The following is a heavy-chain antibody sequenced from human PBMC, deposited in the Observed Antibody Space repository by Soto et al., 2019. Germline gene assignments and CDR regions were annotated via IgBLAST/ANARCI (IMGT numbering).Heavy chain of an antibody. CDR1: GGSISSGGYY. J-gene: IGHJ5*02. CDR2: IYYSGST. CDR3: ARVHTMVRGVIDP. Sequence: QVQLQESGPGLVKPSQTLSLTCTVSGGSISSGGYYWSWIRQHPGKGLEWIGYIYYSGSTYYNPSPTSRVIISVDTSKNQFSLKLSSVTAADTAVYYCARVHTMVRGVIDPWGQGTLVTVSS. D-gene: IGHD3-10*01. V-gene: IGHV4-31*03.